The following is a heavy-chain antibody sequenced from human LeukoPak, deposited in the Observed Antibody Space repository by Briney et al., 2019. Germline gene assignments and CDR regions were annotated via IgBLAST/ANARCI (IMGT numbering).Heavy chain of an antibody. V-gene: IGHV1-18*01. Sequence: ASVKVSCKASGYTFTSYGIGWVRQAPGQGLEWMGWISAYNGNTNYAQKLQGRVTMTTDTSTSTAYMELRSLRSDDTAVYYCARAPPGYSSGWYARDYYYYYMDVWGKGTTVTVSS. CDR2: ISAYNGNT. CDR3: ARAPPGYSSGWYARDYYYYYMDV. D-gene: IGHD6-19*01. CDR1: GYTFTSYG. J-gene: IGHJ6*03.